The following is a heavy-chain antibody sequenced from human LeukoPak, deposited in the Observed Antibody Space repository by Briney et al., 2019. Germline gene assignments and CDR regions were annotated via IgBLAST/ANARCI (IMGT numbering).Heavy chain of an antibody. J-gene: IGHJ4*02. CDR3: ATGWSGYFASLDY. V-gene: IGHV1-18*01. CDR1: GYSFASYG. D-gene: IGHD3-3*01. Sequence: ASVKVPCKASGYSFASYGIHWVRQAPGQGLEWMGWISAYNGDTDYAQNLQGRVTMTTDTSTSTAYMELRSLRSDDTAVYYCATGWSGYFASLDYWGQGTLVTVAS. CDR2: ISAYNGDT.